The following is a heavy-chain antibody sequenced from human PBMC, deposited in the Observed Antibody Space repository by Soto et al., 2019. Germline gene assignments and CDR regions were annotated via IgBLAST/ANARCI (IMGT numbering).Heavy chain of an antibody. V-gene: IGHV3-23*01. CDR1: GFTFSIYG. CDR3: AKPGRGNGDYWYFDL. J-gene: IGHJ2*01. D-gene: IGHD4-17*01. CDR2: ISGGGGNT. Sequence: EVQLLESGGGLVQPGGSLRLSCGASGFTFSIYGMSWVRQAPGKGLEGVSGISGGGGNTYYADSVMGRFTISRDNSKNTLDLQVDSLRAEDVAIYYCAKPGRGNGDYWYFDLWGRGTLVTVSS.